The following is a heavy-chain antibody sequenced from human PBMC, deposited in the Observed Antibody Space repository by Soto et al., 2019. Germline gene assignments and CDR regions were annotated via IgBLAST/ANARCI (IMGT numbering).Heavy chain of an antibody. CDR2: INPKFGDT. CDR1: GYTFTAYY. D-gene: IGHD3-10*01. V-gene: IGHV1-2*02. CDR3: ARNMDYYSGPGSGNGHGV. Sequence: QVQLVQSGAEVKEPGDSVRVSCEASGYTFTAYYIHWVRQAPGQGLEWMGWINPKFGDTTYAQDFQGRLTLTRDMSISTVYMDLSRLTSDDTAIYYCARNMDYYSGPGSGNGHGVWGQGTTVNVFS. J-gene: IGHJ6*02.